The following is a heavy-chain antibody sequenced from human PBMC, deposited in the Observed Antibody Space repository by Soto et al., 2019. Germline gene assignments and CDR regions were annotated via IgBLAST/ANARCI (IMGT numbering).Heavy chain of an antibody. D-gene: IGHD6-6*01. CDR2: ISGSGGST. Sequence: GGSLRLSCAASGFTFSSYAMSWVRQAPGEGLEWVSAISGSGGSTYYADSVKGRFTISRDNSKNTLYLQMNSLRAEDTAVYYCAKVTEQLVHNWFDPWGQGTLVTVSS. V-gene: IGHV3-23*01. CDR3: AKVTEQLVHNWFDP. CDR1: GFTFSSYA. J-gene: IGHJ5*02.